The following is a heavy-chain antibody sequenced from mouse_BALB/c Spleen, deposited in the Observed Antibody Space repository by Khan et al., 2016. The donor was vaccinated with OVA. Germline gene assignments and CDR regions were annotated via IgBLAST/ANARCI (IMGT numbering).Heavy chain of an antibody. CDR1: GFNIKDTY. J-gene: IGHJ4*01. V-gene: IGHV14-3*02. D-gene: IGHD1-2*01. CDR3: AHSLLLYAMDY. Sequence: VQLKQSGAEFVKPGASVKLSCTASGFNIKDTYIHWVTQRPEQGLAWIGRIDPANGKTNYDPKFQGKATITAATSSNTAYLHLSSLTSEDTVVYYCAHSLLLYAMDYWGQGTSVTVSS. CDR2: IDPANGKT.